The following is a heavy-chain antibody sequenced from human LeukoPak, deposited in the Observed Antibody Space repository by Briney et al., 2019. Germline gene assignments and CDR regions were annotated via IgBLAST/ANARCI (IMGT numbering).Heavy chain of an antibody. J-gene: IGHJ4*02. CDR2: IYYSGST. D-gene: IGHD6-13*01. V-gene: IGHV4-61*08. CDR3: ARRPPGYSSSWYYFDY. Sequence: SETLSLTCTVSGGSISSGDYYWSWIRQPPGKGLEWIGYIYYSGSTNYNPSLKSRVTISLDTSKNQFSLKLSSVTAADTAVYYCARRPPGYSSSWYYFDYWGQGTLVTVSS. CDR1: GGSISSGDYY.